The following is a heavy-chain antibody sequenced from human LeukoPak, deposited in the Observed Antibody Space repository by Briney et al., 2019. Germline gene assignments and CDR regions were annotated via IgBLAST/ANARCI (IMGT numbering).Heavy chain of an antibody. CDR3: ARDRTTIFGVVINARYFDL. Sequence: PGGSLRLSCAASGFTFSSYEMNWVRQAPGKGLEWDSYISSSGSTIYYADSVKGRFTISRDNAKNSLYLQMNSLRAEDTAVYYCARDRTTIFGVVINARYFDLWGRGTLVTVSS. V-gene: IGHV3-48*03. CDR2: ISSSGSTI. D-gene: IGHD3-3*01. J-gene: IGHJ2*01. CDR1: GFTFSSYE.